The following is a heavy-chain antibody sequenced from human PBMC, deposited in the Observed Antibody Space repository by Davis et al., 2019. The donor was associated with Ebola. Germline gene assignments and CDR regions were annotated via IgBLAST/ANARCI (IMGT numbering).Heavy chain of an antibody. CDR2: IYSGGST. CDR1: GFTVSSNY. J-gene: IGHJ3*02. CDR3: AKAYSSGGDAFDI. V-gene: IGHV3-53*05. D-gene: IGHD6-19*01. Sequence: PGGSLRLSCAASGFTVSSNYMSWVRQAPGKGLEWVSVIYSGGSTYYADSVKGRFTISRDNSKNSLYLQMNSLRTEDTALYYCAKAYSSGGDAFDIWGRGTMVTVSS.